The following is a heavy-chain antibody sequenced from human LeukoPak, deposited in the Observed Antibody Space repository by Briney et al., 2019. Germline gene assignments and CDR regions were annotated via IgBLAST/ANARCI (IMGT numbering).Heavy chain of an antibody. D-gene: IGHD3-22*01. CDR1: VGTFNNYA. V-gene: IGHV1-69*04. CDR3: ARELVDYYDSSGSIDY. J-gene: IGHJ4*02. Sequence: ASVTVSYKHSVGTFNNYAISWVRQAPGHRREGMGGIITILGITNYAQKFQGRVTITADKSTSTAYMELSSLRSEDTAVYYCARELVDYYDSSGSIDYWGQGTLVTVSS. CDR2: IITILGIT.